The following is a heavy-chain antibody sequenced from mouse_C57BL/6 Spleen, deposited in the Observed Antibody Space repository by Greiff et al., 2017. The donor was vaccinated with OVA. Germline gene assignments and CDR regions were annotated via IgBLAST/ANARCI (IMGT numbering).Heavy chain of an antibody. CDR2: INPSNGGT. CDR1: CYTFTSYW. Sequence: VKLMESGTELVKPGASVKLSCKASCYTFTSYWMPWVKQRPGQGLEWIGNINPSNGGTNYNEKFKSKATLTVDKSSSTAYMQLSSLPSEDSAVYYSARYYCSSYEGFAYWGQGTLVTVSA. J-gene: IGHJ3*01. D-gene: IGHD1-1*01. CDR3: ARYYCSSYEGFAY. V-gene: IGHV1-53*01.